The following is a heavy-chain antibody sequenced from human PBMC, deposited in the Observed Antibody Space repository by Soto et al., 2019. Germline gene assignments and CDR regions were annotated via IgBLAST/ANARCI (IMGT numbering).Heavy chain of an antibody. J-gene: IGHJ6*02. D-gene: IGHD6-13*01. Sequence: GASVKVSCKASGYTFTSYYMHWVRQAPGQGLEWMGIINPSGGSTSYAQKFQGRVTMTRDTSTSTVYMELSSLRSEDTAVYYCARERGGAAAGTYYYGMDVWGQETTVTVS. CDR2: INPSGGST. CDR3: ARERGGAAAGTYYYGMDV. V-gene: IGHV1-46*01. CDR1: GYTFTSYY.